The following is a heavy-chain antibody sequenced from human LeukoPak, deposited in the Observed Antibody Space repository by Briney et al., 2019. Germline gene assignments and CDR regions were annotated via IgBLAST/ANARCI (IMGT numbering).Heavy chain of an antibody. CDR2: IFLTGTT. J-gene: IGHJ4*02. Sequence: SETLSLTCSFSGGSISDHYWSWIRQPPVKGLEWIGHIFLTGTTDYNPSLKSRVIISVDTSKKQFSLKLSSLIAADTAVYYCARLRWQPVGPYFDDWGQGTLVTVSS. D-gene: IGHD4-23*01. CDR1: GGSISDHY. CDR3: ARLRWQPVGPYFDD. V-gene: IGHV4-59*11.